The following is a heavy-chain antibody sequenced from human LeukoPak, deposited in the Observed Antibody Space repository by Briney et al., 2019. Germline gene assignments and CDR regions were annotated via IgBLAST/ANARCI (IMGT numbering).Heavy chain of an antibody. CDR1: GGTFSNYA. D-gene: IGHD6-13*01. Sequence: ASVKVSCKASGGTFSNYAISWVRQAPGQGLEWMGWITAYNDNTYYAQKLQGRVTMTTDTSTSTAYMELRSLRSDDTAVYYCARDLRRGSSSWYVSGGDYWGQGTLVTVSS. J-gene: IGHJ4*02. CDR3: ARDLRRGSSSWYVSGGDY. V-gene: IGHV1-18*01. CDR2: ITAYNDNT.